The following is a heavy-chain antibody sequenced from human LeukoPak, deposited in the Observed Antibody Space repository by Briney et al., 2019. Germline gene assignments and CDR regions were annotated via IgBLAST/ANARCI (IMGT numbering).Heavy chain of an antibody. Sequence: GGSLRLSCAASGFTFSSYAMSWVRQAPGKGLEWVSAISGSGGSTYYADSVKGRFTISRDNSKNTLYLQMNSLRAEDTAVYYCAKGNGFWCGSKYYMDVWGKGTTVTVSS. V-gene: IGHV3-23*01. CDR1: GFTFSSYA. CDR3: AKGNGFWCGSKYYMDV. CDR2: ISGSGGST. J-gene: IGHJ6*03. D-gene: IGHD3-3*01.